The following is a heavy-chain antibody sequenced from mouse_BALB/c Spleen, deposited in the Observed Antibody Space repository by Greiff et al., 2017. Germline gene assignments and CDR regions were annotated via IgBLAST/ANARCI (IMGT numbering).Heavy chain of an antibody. D-gene: IGHD2-3*01. V-gene: IGHV3-2*02. CDR1: GYSITSDYA. Sequence: EVKLEESGPGLVKPSQSLSLTCTVTGYSITSDYAWNWIRQFPGNKLEWMGYISYSGSTSYNPSLKSRISITRDTSKNQFFLQLNSVTTEDTATYYCARGGDYDGYSAWFAYWGQGTLVTVSA. J-gene: IGHJ3*01. CDR3: ARGGDYDGYSAWFAY. CDR2: ISYSGST.